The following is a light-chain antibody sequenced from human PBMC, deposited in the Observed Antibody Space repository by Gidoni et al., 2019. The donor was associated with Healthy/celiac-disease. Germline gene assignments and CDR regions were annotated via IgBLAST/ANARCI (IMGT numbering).Light chain of an antibody. CDR1: SLRSYY. CDR2: GKN. V-gene: IGLV3-19*01. Sequence: SSELTQDPAVSVGVGQTVRITCQGDSLRSYYASWYQQKPGQAPVLVIYGKNNRPSGIPDRFSGSSSGNTASLTITGAQAEDEADYYCNSRDSSGNHPSWVFGGGTKLTVL. J-gene: IGLJ3*02. CDR3: NSRDSSGNHPSWV.